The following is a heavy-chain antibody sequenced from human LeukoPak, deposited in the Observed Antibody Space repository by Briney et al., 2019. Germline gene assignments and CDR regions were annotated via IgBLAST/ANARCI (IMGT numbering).Heavy chain of an antibody. D-gene: IGHD2-2*01. J-gene: IGHJ4*02. CDR2: IYHSGST. CDR1: GGSISSYY. CDR3: ARVPTYCSSTSCHLDY. V-gene: IGHV4-59*12. Sequence: SETLSLTCTVSGGSISSYYWSWIRQPPGKGLGWIGYIYHSGSTYYNPSLKSRVTISVDRSKNQFSLKLSSVTAADTAVYYCARVPTYCSSTSCHLDYWGQGTLVTVSS.